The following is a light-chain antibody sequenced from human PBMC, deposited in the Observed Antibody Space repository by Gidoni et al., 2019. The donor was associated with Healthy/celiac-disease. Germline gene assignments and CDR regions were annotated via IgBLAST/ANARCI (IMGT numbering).Light chain of an antibody. CDR3: QQRYSTLIFT. V-gene: IGKV1-39*01. Sequence: DIEMTQSPSSLSASVGDRVTITCRASQSISSYLNWYQQKPGNAPKLLIYAASSLQSGVPSRFCGSGSATAFILTISSLQPEDFATYYCQQRYSTLIFTFGPGTKVDIK. CDR2: AAS. J-gene: IGKJ3*01. CDR1: QSISSY.